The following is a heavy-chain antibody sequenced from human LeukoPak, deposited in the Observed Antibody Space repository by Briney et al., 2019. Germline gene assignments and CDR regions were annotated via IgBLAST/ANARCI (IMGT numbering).Heavy chain of an antibody. CDR1: GYTFTGYY. CDR2: INPNSGGT. Sequence: ASVKVSCKASGYTFTGYYMHWVQQAPGQGLEWMGWINPNSGGTNYAQKFQGRVTMTRDTSIGTAYMELSRLRSDDTAVYYCARGGEYSYGWKNYYYMDVWGKGTTVTVSS. D-gene: IGHD5-18*01. CDR3: ARGGEYSYGWKNYYYMDV. V-gene: IGHV1-2*02. J-gene: IGHJ6*03.